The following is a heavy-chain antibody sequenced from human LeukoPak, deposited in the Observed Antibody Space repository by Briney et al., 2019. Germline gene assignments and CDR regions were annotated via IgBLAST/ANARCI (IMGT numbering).Heavy chain of an antibody. CDR1: GGSISSYY. V-gene: IGHV4-59*01. J-gene: IGHJ4*02. D-gene: IGHD2-2*01. Sequence: SETLSLTCTVSGGSISSYYWSWIRQPPGKGLEWVGYIYYSGSTNYNPSLKSRVTISVDTSKNQFSLKLGSVTAADTAVYYCARAGGDCSSTGCPVRNFDYWGQGTLVTVSS. CDR2: IYYSGST. CDR3: ARAGGDCSSTGCPVRNFDY.